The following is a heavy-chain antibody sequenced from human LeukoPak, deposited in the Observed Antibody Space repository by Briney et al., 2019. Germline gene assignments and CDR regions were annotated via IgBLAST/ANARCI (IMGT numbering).Heavy chain of an antibody. CDR3: ARPLPSGIAAAGFDY. Sequence: GESLNISCKGSGYSFTSYWIGWVRQMPGKGLEWMGIIYPGDSDTRYSPSFQGQVTISADKSISTAYLQWSSLKASDTAMYYCARPLPSGIAAAGFDYWGQGTLVTVSS. D-gene: IGHD6-13*01. CDR2: IYPGDSDT. CDR1: GYSFTSYW. V-gene: IGHV5-51*01. J-gene: IGHJ4*02.